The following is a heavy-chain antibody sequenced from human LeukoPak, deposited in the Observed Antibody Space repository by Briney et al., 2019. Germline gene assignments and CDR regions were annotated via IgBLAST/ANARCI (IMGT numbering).Heavy chain of an antibody. CDR1: GFTFSSYE. CDR2: FSSSGSTI. V-gene: IGHV3-48*03. J-gene: IGHJ3*02. D-gene: IGHD1-26*01. Sequence: PGGSLRLSCAASGFTFSSYEMNWVRQAPGKGPEWVSYFSSSGSTICYADSVKGRFTISRDNAKNSLYLQMNSLRAEDTAVYYCAPLSGSYFGDDAFDIWGQGTMVTVSS. CDR3: APLSGSYFGDDAFDI.